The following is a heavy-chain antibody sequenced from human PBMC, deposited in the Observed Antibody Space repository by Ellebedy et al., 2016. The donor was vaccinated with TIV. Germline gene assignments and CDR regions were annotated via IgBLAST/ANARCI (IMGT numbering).Heavy chain of an antibody. D-gene: IGHD1-26*01. CDR3: ARDSGWELLFDY. J-gene: IGHJ4*02. CDR1: GYTFTGYY. V-gene: IGHV1-2*02. Sequence: ASVKVSXKASGYTFTGYYMHWVRQAPGQGLEWIGWINPNSGGTNYAQKFQGRVTMTRDTSISTAYMELSRLRSDDTAVYYCARDSGWELLFDYWGQGTLVTASS. CDR2: INPNSGGT.